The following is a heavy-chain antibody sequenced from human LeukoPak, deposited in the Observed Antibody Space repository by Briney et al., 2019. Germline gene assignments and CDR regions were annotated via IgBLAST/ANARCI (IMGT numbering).Heavy chain of an antibody. CDR1: GFRLTTYG. J-gene: IGHJ4*02. D-gene: IGHD3-22*01. Sequence: PGGSLRLSCEVSGFRLTTYGTHWVRQAPGKGLEWVAYIPFDGSDEYYVDSVKGRFSISRDNSKNTLFLQMDSLRPEDTAVYYCARDADTSTHYSFFDYWGQGTLVTVSS. CDR2: IPFDGSDE. CDR3: ARDADTSTHYSFFDY. V-gene: IGHV3-30*02.